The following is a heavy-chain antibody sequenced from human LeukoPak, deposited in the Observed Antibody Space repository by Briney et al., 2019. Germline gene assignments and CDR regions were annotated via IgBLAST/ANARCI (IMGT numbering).Heavy chain of an antibody. V-gene: IGHV1-69*04. Sequence: GASVKVSCKASGGTFSSYAISWVRQAPGQGLEWMGRIIPILGIANYAQKFQGRVTITADKSTSTAYMELSRLRSDDTAVYYCARETLGSYYFGYYFDYWGQGTLVTVSS. J-gene: IGHJ4*02. CDR1: GGTFSSYA. D-gene: IGHD3-10*01. CDR2: IIPILGIA. CDR3: ARETLGSYYFGYYFDY.